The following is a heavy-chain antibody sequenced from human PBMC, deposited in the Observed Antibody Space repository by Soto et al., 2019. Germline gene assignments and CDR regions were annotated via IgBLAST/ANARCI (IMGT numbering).Heavy chain of an antibody. J-gene: IGHJ5*01. CDR3: ARGNYDFWSGYSKLGWFDP. Sequence: SETLSLTCTVSGGSISSGGYYWSWIRQHPGKGLEWIGYIYYSGSTYYNPSLKSRVTISVDTSKNQFSLKLSSVTAADTAVYYCARGNYDFWSGYSKLGWFDPWGQRTLVTVSS. D-gene: IGHD3-3*01. CDR1: GGSISSGGYY. V-gene: IGHV4-31*03. CDR2: IYYSGST.